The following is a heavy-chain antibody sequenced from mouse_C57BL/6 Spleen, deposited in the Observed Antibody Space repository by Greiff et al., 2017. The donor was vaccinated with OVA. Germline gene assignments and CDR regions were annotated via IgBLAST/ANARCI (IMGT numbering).Heavy chain of an antibody. D-gene: IGHD2-3*01. V-gene: IGHV5-9-1*02. CDR2: ISSGGDYI. CDR3: TRDDGYGGDAMDY. J-gene: IGHJ4*01. Sequence: EVQRVESGAGLVKPGGSLKLSCAASGFTFSSYAMSWVRQTPEKRLEWVAYISSGGDYIYYADTVKGRFTISRDNARNTLYLQMSSLKSEDTAMYYCTRDDGYGGDAMDYWGQGTSVTVSS. CDR1: GFTFSSYA.